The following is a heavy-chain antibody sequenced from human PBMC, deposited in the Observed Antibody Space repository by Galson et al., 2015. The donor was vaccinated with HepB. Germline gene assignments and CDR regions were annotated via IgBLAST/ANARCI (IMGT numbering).Heavy chain of an antibody. D-gene: IGHD3-10*01. V-gene: IGHV4-39*01. CDR3: ARHATYYYDSGSPSNLYYYGMDV. CDR2: IYYSGST. Sequence: SEPLSLTCTVSGGSISSSSYYWGWIRQPPGKGLEWIGSIYYSGSTYYNPSLKSRVTISVDTSKNQFSLKLSSVTAADTAVYYCARHATYYYDSGSPSNLYYYGMDVWGQGTTVTVSS. CDR1: GGSISSSSYY. J-gene: IGHJ6*02.